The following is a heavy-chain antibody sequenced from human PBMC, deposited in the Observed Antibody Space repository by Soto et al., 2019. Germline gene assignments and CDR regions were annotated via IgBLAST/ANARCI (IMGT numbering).Heavy chain of an antibody. CDR2: INPSGGST. V-gene: IGHV1-46*01. D-gene: IGHD5-12*01. CDR1: GYTFTSYY. Sequence: GASVKASCKASGYTFTSYYMHWVRQAPGQGLEWMGIINPSGGSTSYAQKFQGRVTMTRDTSTSTVYMELSSLRSEDTAVYYCASSGNEGAVDYYYMDVWGKGTTVTVSS. CDR3: ASSGNEGAVDYYYMDV. J-gene: IGHJ6*03.